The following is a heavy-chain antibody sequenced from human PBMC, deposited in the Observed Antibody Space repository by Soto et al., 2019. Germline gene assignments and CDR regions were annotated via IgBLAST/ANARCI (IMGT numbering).Heavy chain of an antibody. CDR1: GVSMNNYY. CDR3: ARLQLPDVTGAFDV. Sequence: SETLSLTCTASGVSMNNYYWSWIRQPAGKGLEWIGRINTRGNINYNPSLNSRVTMSIDTSKRQSPLKLSSMTAADTAVYYCARLQLPDVTGAFDVWGQGTTVTVSS. CDR2: INTRGNI. V-gene: IGHV4-4*07. J-gene: IGHJ3*01. D-gene: IGHD2-2*01.